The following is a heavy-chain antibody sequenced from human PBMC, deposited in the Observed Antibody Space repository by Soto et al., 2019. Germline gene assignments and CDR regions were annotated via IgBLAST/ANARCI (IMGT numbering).Heavy chain of an antibody. D-gene: IGHD2-21*01. Sequence: SETLSLTCAVYGGSFSGYYWSWIRQPPGKGLEWIGEINHSGSTNYNPSLKSRVTISVDTSKNQFSLKLSSVTAADTAVYYCMLGGVWKDLDYGGRETLVTVS. V-gene: IGHV4-34*01. J-gene: IGHJ4*02. CDR3: MLGGVWKDLDY. CDR1: GGSFSGYY. CDR2: INHSGST.